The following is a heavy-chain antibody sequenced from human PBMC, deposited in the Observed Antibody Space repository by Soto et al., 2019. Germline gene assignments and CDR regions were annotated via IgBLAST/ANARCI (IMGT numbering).Heavy chain of an antibody. CDR2: IYWDDDK. CDR1: GFSFSTSQVG. V-gene: IGHV2-5*02. J-gene: IGHJ4*02. D-gene: IGHD6-19*01. CDR3: GHRPGGSLSGWDNGYFDY. Sequence: QITLNESGPTLVKPTQTLTLTCTFSGFSFSTSQVGVGWVRQPPGKAQEWLAIIYWDDDKRYNPSLRNRLSITKETSKIQVVLTMTNVDPVDTATYYCGHRPGGSLSGWDNGYFDYWGRGVLVTVSS.